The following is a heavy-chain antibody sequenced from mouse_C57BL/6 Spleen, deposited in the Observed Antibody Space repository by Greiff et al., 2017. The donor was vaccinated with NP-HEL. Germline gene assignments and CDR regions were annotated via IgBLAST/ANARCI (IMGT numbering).Heavy chain of an antibody. J-gene: IGHJ4*01. CDR2: IWSDGST. CDR1: GFSLTSYG. CDR3: ARQDDGYPDYYAMDY. V-gene: IGHV2-6-1*01. D-gene: IGHD2-3*01. Sequence: VQVVESGPGLVAPSQSLSITCTVSGFSLTSYGVHWVRQPPGKGLEWLVVIWSDGSTTYNSALKSRPTISKATSKSQVFLKMNSLQTDDTAMYYCARQDDGYPDYYAMDYGGQGTSVTVSS.